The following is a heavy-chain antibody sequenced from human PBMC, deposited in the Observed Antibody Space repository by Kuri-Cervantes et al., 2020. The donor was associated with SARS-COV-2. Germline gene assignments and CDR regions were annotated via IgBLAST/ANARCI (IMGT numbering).Heavy chain of an antibody. CDR2: ISPSGGST. J-gene: IGHJ6*02. V-gene: IGHV1-46*01. CDR3: AADLNSFEGDSSGYYYYYYGMDV. Sequence: ASVKVSCKASGYTFTSYYMHWVRQAPGQGLEWMGIISPSGGSTSYAQKFQGRVTMTRNTSISTAYMELSSLRSEDTAVYYCAADLNSFEGDSSGYYYYYYGMDVWGQGTTVTVSS. CDR1: GYTFTSYY. D-gene: IGHD3-22*01.